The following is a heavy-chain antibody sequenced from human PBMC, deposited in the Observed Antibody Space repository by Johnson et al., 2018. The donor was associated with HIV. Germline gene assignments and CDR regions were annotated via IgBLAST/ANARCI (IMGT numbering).Heavy chain of an antibody. CDR1: GFTFSSYD. J-gene: IGHJ3*02. CDR2: IGTAGDT. CDR3: AKVGGYYDSSGYLGDAFDI. V-gene: IGHV3-13*01. D-gene: IGHD3-22*01. Sequence: VQLVESGGGVVQTGGSRRLSCAASGFTFSSYDMHWVRQATGKGLEWVSAIGTAGDTYYPGSVKGRFPLSRENAKNTLYLQMNRLRAEDTAEYYCAKVGGYYDSSGYLGDAFDIWGQGTMVTVSS.